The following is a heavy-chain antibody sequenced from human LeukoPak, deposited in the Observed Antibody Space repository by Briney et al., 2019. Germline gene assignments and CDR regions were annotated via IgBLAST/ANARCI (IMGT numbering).Heavy chain of an antibody. J-gene: IGHJ4*02. CDR2: IKEDEDKR. CDR3: ARGPSYGSRSDYFDY. Sequence: GGSLRLSCAASGFTFRSDWMNWVRQAPGKGLEWVASIKEDEDKRDYVNSVKGRFTVSGDNAKSSLYLQMNSLRVDDTAVYFCARGPSYGSRSDYFDYWGQGTLVTVSS. D-gene: IGHD3-10*01. CDR1: GFTFRSDW. V-gene: IGHV3-7*04.